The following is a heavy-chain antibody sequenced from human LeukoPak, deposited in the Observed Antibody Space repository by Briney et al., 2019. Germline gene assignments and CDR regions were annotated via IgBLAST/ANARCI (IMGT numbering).Heavy chain of an antibody. CDR3: ARQGYSIANPEDY. V-gene: IGHV3-74*01. CDR1: GFTFSSYW. CDR2: INSDGSST. Sequence: GGSLRLSCAASGFTFSSYWMHWVRQAPGKGLVWVSRINSDGSSTSYADSVKGRFTISRDNAKNTLYLQMNSLRAEDTAVYYCARQGYSIANPEDYWGQGTLVTVSS. J-gene: IGHJ4*02. D-gene: IGHD5-12*01.